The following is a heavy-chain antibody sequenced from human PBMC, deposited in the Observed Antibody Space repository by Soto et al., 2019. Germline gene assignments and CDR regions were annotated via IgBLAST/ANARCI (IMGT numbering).Heavy chain of an antibody. CDR2: ISGTSSYI. CDR1: VFTFSSDT. J-gene: IGHJ3*02. Sequence: GGSLRLSCAASVFTFSSDTMNCVRHSPGKWLEWVSSISGTSSYIYYADSVKGRFTISRDNAKNSLYLQMNSLRAEDTALYYCARDALHYRDHDHAFDIWGQATMVTVS. CDR3: ARDALHYRDHDHAFDI. D-gene: IGHD4-17*01. V-gene: IGHV3-21*01.